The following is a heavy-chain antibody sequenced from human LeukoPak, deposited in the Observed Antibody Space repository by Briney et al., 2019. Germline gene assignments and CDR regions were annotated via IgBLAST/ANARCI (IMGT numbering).Heavy chain of an antibody. J-gene: IGHJ5*02. V-gene: IGHV4-31*03. CDR1: GGSISSGGYY. CDR3: ARGIGYCSSTSCENWFDP. Sequence: PSQTLSLTCTVSGGSISSGGYYWSWIRKHPGKGLEWIGYIYYSWSTYYNPSLKSRVTISVDTSKNQFSLKLSSVTAADTAMYYCARGIGYCSSTSCENWFDPWGQGTLVTVSS. CDR2: IYYSWST. D-gene: IGHD2-2*01.